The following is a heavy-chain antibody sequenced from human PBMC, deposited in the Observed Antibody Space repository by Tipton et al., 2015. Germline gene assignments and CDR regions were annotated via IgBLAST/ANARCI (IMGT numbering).Heavy chain of an antibody. CDR1: GGSISSDNYY. Sequence: TLSLTCTVSGGSISSDNYYWSWIRQPPGKGLEWIGYIKDNGSTFYKPSLKTRVTISVDTSKNQFSLRVSSVTAADTAVYYCARGAGNSSTWDFDYWGQGSLVTVSS. D-gene: IGHD6-13*01. V-gene: IGHV4-30-4*01. CDR2: IKDNGST. J-gene: IGHJ4*02. CDR3: ARGAGNSSTWDFDY.